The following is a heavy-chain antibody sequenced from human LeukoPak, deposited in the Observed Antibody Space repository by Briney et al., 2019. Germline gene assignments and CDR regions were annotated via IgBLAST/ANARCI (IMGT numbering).Heavy chain of an antibody. CDR3: VTNFDSSGYFGY. V-gene: IGHV7-4-1*01. CDR2: VNTNTGNP. CDR1: GYTFTRNT. D-gene: IGHD3-22*01. Sequence: GASVKVSCKASGYTFTRNTIDWVRQAPGQGLEWMGWVNTNTGNPTYAQGFTGRFVFSSDTSVSTAYLQIGSLKAEDTAVYYCVTNFDSSGYFGYWGQGTLVTVSS. J-gene: IGHJ4*02.